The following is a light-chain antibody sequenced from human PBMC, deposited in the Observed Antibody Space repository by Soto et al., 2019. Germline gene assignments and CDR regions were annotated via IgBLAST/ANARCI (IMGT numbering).Light chain of an antibody. CDR3: QQYGSSPT. Sequence: EIFLTPSPGTPSLSLWEIATLSCRASQSVSNNYLAWYQQKPGQAPRLLIYGASNRATGIPDRFSGSGSGTDFTLTISRLEPEDFAVYYCQQYGSSPTFGQGTRLEIK. CDR1: QSVSNNY. V-gene: IGKV3-20*01. J-gene: IGKJ5*01. CDR2: GAS.